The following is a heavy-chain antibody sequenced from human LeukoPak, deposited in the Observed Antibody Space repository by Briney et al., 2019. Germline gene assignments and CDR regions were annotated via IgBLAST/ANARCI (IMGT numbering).Heavy chain of an antibody. CDR2: IVVGSGNT. V-gene: IGHV1-58*02. Sequence: ASVKVSCKASGFTFTRSAMQWVRQARGQRLEWRGWIVVGSGNTNYAQKFQERVTITRDMSTSTAYMELSSLRSEDTAVYYCAAASGYYDSSGYILDYWGQGTLVTVSS. J-gene: IGHJ4*02. CDR3: AAASGYYDSSGYILDY. D-gene: IGHD3-22*01. CDR1: GFTFTRSA.